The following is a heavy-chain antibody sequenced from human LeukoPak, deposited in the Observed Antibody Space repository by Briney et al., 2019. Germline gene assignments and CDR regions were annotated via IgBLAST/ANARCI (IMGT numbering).Heavy chain of an antibody. CDR2: IYYSGST. V-gene: IGHV4-59*08. CDR3: ATTRREDGSGSFDY. J-gene: IGHJ4*02. D-gene: IGHD3-10*01. Sequence: SETLSLTCTGSGGSISSYYWSWIRQPPGKGLEWIGYIYYSGSTNYNPSLKSRVTISVDTSKNQFSLKLSSVTAADTAVYYCATTRREDGSGSFDYWGQGTLVTVSS. CDR1: GGSISSYY.